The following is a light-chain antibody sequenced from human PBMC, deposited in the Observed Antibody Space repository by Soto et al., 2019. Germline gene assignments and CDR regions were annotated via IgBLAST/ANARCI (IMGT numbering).Light chain of an antibody. V-gene: IGLV2-8*01. CDR2: EVS. J-gene: IGLJ2*01. CDR3: TSYAGSNNYVL. Sequence: QSALTQPPSASGSPGQSVTISCTGTSSDVGGYNYVSWYQQHPGKAPKFMIYEVSKRPSGVPDRFSGSKSGNTASLTVSGLHAEDEADYYCTSYAGSNNYVLFGGGTKLTVL. CDR1: SSDVGGYNY.